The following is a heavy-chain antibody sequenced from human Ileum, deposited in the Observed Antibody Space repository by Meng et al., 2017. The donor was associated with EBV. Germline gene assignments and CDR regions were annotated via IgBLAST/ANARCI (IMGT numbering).Heavy chain of an antibody. CDR1: GFAFSIYW. V-gene: IGHV3-74*03. CDR3: ATGLKSAFEY. CDR2: ITDDERTT. J-gene: IGHJ4*02. D-gene: IGHD3/OR15-3a*01. Sequence: EVQLVESGGGLVQPGGSLRLSCAASGFAFSIYWMHWVRQAPGKGLVWVSRITDDERTTTYADSVKGRFTISRDNARNTLYLQMNSLRAEDTAVYYCATGLKSAFEYWGQGSLVTVSS.